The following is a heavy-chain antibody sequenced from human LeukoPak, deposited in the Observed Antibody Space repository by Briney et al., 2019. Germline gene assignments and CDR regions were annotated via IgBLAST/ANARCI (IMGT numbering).Heavy chain of an antibody. D-gene: IGHD5-12*01. J-gene: IGHJ6*02. V-gene: IGHV1-18*01. Sequence: EASVKVSCKASGYTCTSYGISWVRQAPGQGLEWMGWISAYNGNTNYAQKLQGRVTMTTDTSTSTAYMELRSLRSDDTAVYYCARDVATISYYSYGMDVWGQGTTVTVSS. CDR1: GYTCTSYG. CDR2: ISAYNGNT. CDR3: ARDVATISYYSYGMDV.